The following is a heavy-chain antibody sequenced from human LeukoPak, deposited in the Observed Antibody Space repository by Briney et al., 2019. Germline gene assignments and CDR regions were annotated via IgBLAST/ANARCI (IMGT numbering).Heavy chain of an antibody. Sequence: ASVKVSCKASGYTFTGYYMHWVRQAPGQGLEWMGWINPNSGGTNYAQKFQGRVTMTRDTSISTAYMELSRLRSDDTAVYYCARVVEVAAVRDNWFDPWGQGTLVTVSS. J-gene: IGHJ5*02. V-gene: IGHV1-2*02. CDR1: GYTFTGYY. CDR3: ARVVEVAAVRDNWFDP. CDR2: INPNSGGT. D-gene: IGHD2-15*01.